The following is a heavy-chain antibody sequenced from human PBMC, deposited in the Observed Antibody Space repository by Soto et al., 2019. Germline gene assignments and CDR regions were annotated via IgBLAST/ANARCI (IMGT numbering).Heavy chain of an antibody. D-gene: IGHD5-18*01. CDR2: MNPKSGGA. CDR1: GYTFTDYY. CDR3: TRENIENSDGLYDAFDI. J-gene: IGHJ3*02. V-gene: IGHV1-2*02. Sequence: ASVKVSCKTSGYTFTDYYTHWVRQAPGQGLEWMGWMNPKSGGAYFAQKFQGRVTLTRDTSIGTAYIEVNSLTSDDTAVYFSTRENIENSDGLYDAFDIWGQGTTVTVS.